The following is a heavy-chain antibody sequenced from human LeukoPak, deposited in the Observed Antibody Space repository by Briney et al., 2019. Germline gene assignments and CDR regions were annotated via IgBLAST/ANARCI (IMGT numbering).Heavy chain of an antibody. CDR3: TALPQDIVVEPAA. CDR1: GFTFSNAW. V-gene: IGHV3-15*01. J-gene: IGHJ4*02. Sequence: GGSLRLSCAASGFTFSNAWMSWIRQAPGKGLEWVGRIKSKTDGGTTDYAAPVKGRFTISRDDSKNTLYLQMNSLKTEDTAVYYCTALPQDIVVEPAAGGQGTLVTVSS. CDR2: IKSKTDGGTT. D-gene: IGHD2-2*01.